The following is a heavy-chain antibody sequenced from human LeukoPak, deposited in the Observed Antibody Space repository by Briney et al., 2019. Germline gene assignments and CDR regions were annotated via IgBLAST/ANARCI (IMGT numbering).Heavy chain of an antibody. V-gene: IGHV1-58*02. Sequence: SVKVSCKASGFTFSSSSIQWVRQARGQRLEWMGWIVVGSGNTNYAQNFQERVTITRDMSTSTAYMEVSSLRSEDTAVYYCAADLPGGAMFDPWGQGTLVTVSS. CDR2: IVVGSGNT. CDR1: GFTFSSSS. CDR3: AADLPGGAMFDP. D-gene: IGHD3-16*01. J-gene: IGHJ5*02.